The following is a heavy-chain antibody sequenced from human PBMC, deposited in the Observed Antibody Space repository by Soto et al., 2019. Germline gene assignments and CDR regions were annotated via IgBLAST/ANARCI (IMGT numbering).Heavy chain of an antibody. CDR2: IIPMSATI. Sequence: QVQLVQSGAEVKKPGSSVKVSCKAPGGSFSSYAINWVRQAPGQGREWMCGIIPMSATITYAQKFQDRVTITANESSTTVYMELSSLQSEDTAVYYCARPIRYYDVWRDYPPFDYWGQGTLVTVSS. D-gene: IGHD3-3*01. CDR3: ARPIRYYDVWRDYPPFDY. J-gene: IGHJ4*02. V-gene: IGHV1-69*01. CDR1: GGSFSSYA.